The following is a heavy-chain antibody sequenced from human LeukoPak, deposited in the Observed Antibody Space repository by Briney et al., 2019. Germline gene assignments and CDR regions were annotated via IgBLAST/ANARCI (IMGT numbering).Heavy chain of an antibody. CDR1: GFTFSSYG. CDR2: ISYDGSNK. J-gene: IGHJ4*02. D-gene: IGHD5-18*01. Sequence: PGRSLRLSCAASGFTFSSYGMHWVRQAPGKGLEWVAVISYDGSNKYYADSVKGRFTISRDNAKNTVYLEMNSLRAEDTAVYYCVRGQLWSYYHDYWGQGTLVTVSS. V-gene: IGHV3-30*03. CDR3: VRGQLWSYYHDY.